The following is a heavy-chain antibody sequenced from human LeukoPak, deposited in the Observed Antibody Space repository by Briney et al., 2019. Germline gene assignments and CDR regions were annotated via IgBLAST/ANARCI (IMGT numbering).Heavy chain of an antibody. CDR1: GGSISSGGYS. J-gene: IGHJ6*02. CDR3: ARVHGFYYYYGMDV. Sequence: SQTLSLTCAVSGGSISSGGYSWSWIRQPPGKGLEWIGYIYHSGSTYYNPSLKSRVTISVDRSKNQFSLKLSSVTAADTAVYYCARVHGFYYYYGMDVWGQGTTVTVSS. CDR2: IYHSGST. V-gene: IGHV4-30-2*01.